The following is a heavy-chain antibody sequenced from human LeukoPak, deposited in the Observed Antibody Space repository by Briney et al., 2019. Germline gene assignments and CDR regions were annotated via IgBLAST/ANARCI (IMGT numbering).Heavy chain of an antibody. CDR3: ARGRSRTSQWEPPVDAFDI. CDR2: ISAYNGNT. CDR1: GYTFTSYG. Sequence: ASVKVSCKASGYTFTSYGISWVRQAPGQGLEWMGWISAYNGNTNYAQKLQGRVTMTTDTSTSTAYMELRSLRSDDTAVYYCARGRSRTSQWEPPVDAFDIWGQGTMVTVSS. V-gene: IGHV1-18*01. J-gene: IGHJ3*02. D-gene: IGHD1-26*01.